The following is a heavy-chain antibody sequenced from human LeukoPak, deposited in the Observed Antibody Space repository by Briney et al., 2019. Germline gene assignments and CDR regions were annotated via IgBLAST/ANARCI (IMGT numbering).Heavy chain of an antibody. Sequence: GGSLRLSCAASGFAFSSYSMNWVRQAPGKGLEGVSGISWNSGIIGYAGSVKGRFTISRDNAKNSLYLQMNSLKAEDTALYYCALVLHPLYSSGWYGRAFDIWGQGTMVTVSS. CDR1: GFAFSSYS. J-gene: IGHJ3*02. D-gene: IGHD6-19*01. CDR3: ALVLHPLYSSGWYGRAFDI. V-gene: IGHV3-9*01. CDR2: ISWNSGII.